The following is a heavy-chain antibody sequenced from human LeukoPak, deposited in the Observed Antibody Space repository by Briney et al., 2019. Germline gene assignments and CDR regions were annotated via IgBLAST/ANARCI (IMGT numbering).Heavy chain of an antibody. V-gene: IGHV4-34*01. D-gene: IGHD2-8*01. CDR1: GGSFSGYY. Sequence: TSETLSLTCAVYGGSFSGYYWSWIRQPPGKGLEWIGEINHSGSTNYNPSLKSRVTISVDTSKNQFSLKLSSVTAADTAVYYCARHPSYCTNGVCNFDYWGQGTLVTVSS. CDR3: ARHPSYCTNGVCNFDY. J-gene: IGHJ4*02. CDR2: INHSGST.